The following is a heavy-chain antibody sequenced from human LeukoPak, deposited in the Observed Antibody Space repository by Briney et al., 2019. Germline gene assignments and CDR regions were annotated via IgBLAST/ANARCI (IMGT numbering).Heavy chain of an antibody. CDR1: GGSVSSGSYY. Sequence: SETLSLTCTVSGGSVSSGSYYWSWIRQPPGKGLEWIGYIYYSGSTNYNPSLKSRVTISVDTSMNQFSLKLSSVTAADTAVYYCARGKPYYYDSSGYSDWGQGTLVTVSS. J-gene: IGHJ4*02. D-gene: IGHD3-22*01. V-gene: IGHV4-61*01. CDR2: IYYSGST. CDR3: ARGKPYYYDSSGYSD.